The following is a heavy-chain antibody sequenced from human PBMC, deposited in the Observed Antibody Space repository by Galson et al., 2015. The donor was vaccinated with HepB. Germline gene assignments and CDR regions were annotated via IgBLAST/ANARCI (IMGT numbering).Heavy chain of an antibody. CDR1: GDSVSSNSAA. J-gene: IGHJ3*02. D-gene: IGHD3-10*01. V-gene: IGHV6-1*01. CDR2: TYYRSKWFT. CDR3: ARGEEGFAFDI. Sequence: CAISGDSVSSNSAAWNWMRQSPSRGLEWLGRTYYRSKWFTDYVESVKSRITIIPDTSKNQFSLQLNSVTPEDTAVYYCARGEEGFAFDIWGQGTVVTVSS.